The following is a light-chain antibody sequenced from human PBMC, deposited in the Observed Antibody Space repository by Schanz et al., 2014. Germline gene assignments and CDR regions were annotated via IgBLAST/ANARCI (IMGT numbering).Light chain of an antibody. CDR2: GAS. Sequence: EIVMTQSPETLSVSPGERATLSCRASQSISINVAWYQQEPGQAPWLLISGASVRATGVPARFSGSGSGTEFTLTISSLQSEDFGVYYCQQYNSWPPYWTFGQGTKVEIK. CDR3: QQYNSWPPYWT. CDR1: QSISIN. V-gene: IGKV3-15*01. J-gene: IGKJ1*01.